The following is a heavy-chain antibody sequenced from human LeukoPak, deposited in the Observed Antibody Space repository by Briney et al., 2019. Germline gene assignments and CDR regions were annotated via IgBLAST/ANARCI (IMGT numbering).Heavy chain of an antibody. J-gene: IGHJ4*02. CDR2: IKEDGSVI. CDR3: ARGSGRQQLEQNY. V-gene: IGHV3-7*01. CDR1: GFTFSIYW. Sequence: GGSLRLSCVASGFTFSIYWMSWVRQAPGRGPEWLAIIKEDGSVIWDVESVRGRFTISRDNAKNSVYLEMNSLRAEDTAVYYCARGSGRQQLEQNYWGQGNLATVSS. D-gene: IGHD6-13*01.